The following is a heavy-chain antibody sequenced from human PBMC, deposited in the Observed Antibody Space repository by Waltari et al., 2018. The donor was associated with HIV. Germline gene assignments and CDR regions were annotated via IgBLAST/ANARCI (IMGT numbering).Heavy chain of an antibody. D-gene: IGHD3-3*01. CDR3: ARDYDFWSGGYHYYGMDV. Sequence: QVQLVQSGAVVKKPGASVRISCETSGYSSISYALPWARQAPGQRLEWLGWINVGNYNTKYSQKFQDRVTITGDTSASTGYMELSSLRSEDTAVYFCARDYDFWSGGYHYYGMDVWGQGTTVTVSS. J-gene: IGHJ6*02. V-gene: IGHV1-3*01. CDR2: INVGNYNT. CDR1: GYSSISYA.